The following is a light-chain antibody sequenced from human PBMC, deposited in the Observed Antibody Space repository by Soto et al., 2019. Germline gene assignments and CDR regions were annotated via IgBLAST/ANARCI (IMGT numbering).Light chain of an antibody. CDR2: GAS. V-gene: IGKV3-20*01. CDR3: QQYGTSPWT. J-gene: IGKJ1*01. Sequence: EIVLTQSPGTLSLSPGERATLSCRASRSVSSNYLVWYQQKPGQAPRLLIYGASSRATGVPDRFSGSGSGTDFTLTISRLEPEDFAVYYCQQYGTSPWTFGQGTKVDIK. CDR1: RSVSSNY.